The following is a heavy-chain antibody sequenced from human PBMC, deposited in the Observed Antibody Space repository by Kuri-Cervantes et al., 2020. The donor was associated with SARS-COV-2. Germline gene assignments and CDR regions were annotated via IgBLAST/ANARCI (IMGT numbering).Heavy chain of an antibody. D-gene: IGHD3-22*01. CDR1: GFTFSSYW. CDR3: TTELRYYYDSSGYQFDY. Sequence: GESLKISCAASGFTFSSYWMSWVRQAPGKGLEWVANIKQDGSEKYYVDSVKGRFTISRDNAKNSLYLQMNSLRAEDTAVYYCTTELRYYYDSSGYQFDYWGQGTLVTVSS. J-gene: IGHJ4*02. CDR2: IKQDGSEK. V-gene: IGHV3-7*05.